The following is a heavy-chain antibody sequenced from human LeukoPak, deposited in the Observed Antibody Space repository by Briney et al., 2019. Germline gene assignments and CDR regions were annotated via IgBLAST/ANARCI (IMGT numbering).Heavy chain of an antibody. D-gene: IGHD3-10*01. CDR2: ISGSGGST. J-gene: IGHJ5*02. CDR3: AKMGLLWFGGQSP. V-gene: IGHV3-23*01. Sequence: PGGSLRLSCAASGFTVSSNYMSWVRQAPGKGLEWVSAISGSGGSTYYADSVKGRFTISRDNSKNTLYLQMNSLRAEDTAVYYCAKMGLLWFGGQSPWGQGTLVTVSS. CDR1: GFTVSSNY.